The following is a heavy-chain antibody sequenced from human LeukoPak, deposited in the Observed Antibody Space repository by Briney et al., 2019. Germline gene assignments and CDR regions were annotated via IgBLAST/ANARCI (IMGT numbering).Heavy chain of an antibody. CDR2: ISATSGSI. CDR1: GFIFRNYG. J-gene: IGHJ4*02. Sequence: GGSLRLSCAASGFIFRNYGMNWVRQAPGKGLERVSYISATSGSINYADSVQGRFTISRDNAQNSLYLQMDTLRGDDTAVYYCARGGAARPDYWGQGTLVTVSS. V-gene: IGHV3-21*06. D-gene: IGHD6-6*01. CDR3: ARGGAARPDY.